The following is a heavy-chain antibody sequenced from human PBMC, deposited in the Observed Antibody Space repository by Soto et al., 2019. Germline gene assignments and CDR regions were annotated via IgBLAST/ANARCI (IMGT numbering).Heavy chain of an antibody. J-gene: IGHJ6*03. CDR3: ARDLGDYGDYDYYYYCYMDV. CDR1: GYTFTSYG. D-gene: IGHD4-17*01. CDR2: ISAYNGNT. Sequence: QVQLVQSGAEVKKPGASVKVSCKASGYTFTSYGISWVRQAPGQGLEWMGWISAYNGNTNYAQKLQGRVTMTTDTSTSTAYMELRSLRSDDTAVYYCARDLGDYGDYDYYYYCYMDVWCKGTTVTVSS. V-gene: IGHV1-18*01.